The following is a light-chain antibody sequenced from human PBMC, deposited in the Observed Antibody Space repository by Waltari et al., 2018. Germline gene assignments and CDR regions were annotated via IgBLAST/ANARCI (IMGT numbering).Light chain of an antibody. Sequence: EIVLTQSPGTLSLSPGERATLSCRASQSVSSISFSWYQQKAGQPPRLLIYGVSSRATGIPDRFSGSGSGTDFTLTISRLEPEDFAVYYCQQYDSIVLTFGGGTKVEI. V-gene: IGKV3-20*01. CDR1: QSVSSIS. J-gene: IGKJ4*01. CDR3: QQYDSIVLT. CDR2: GVS.